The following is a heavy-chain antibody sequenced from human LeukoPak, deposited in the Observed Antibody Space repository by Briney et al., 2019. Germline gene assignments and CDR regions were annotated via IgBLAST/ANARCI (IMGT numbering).Heavy chain of an antibody. CDR3: ARGNRGRDYVWGTYYSYFDY. CDR1: AGSISSNNYY. CDR2: IHYSGNT. D-gene: IGHD3-16*01. J-gene: IGHJ4*02. V-gene: IGHV4-39*07. Sequence: PSETLSLTCTVSAGSISSNNYYWGWIRQPPGEGLEWIGNIHYSGNTYYNPSLKSRVIISVDTSKNQFSLKLTSVTAADTAVYYCARGNRGRDYVWGTYYSYFDYWGQGTLVTVSS.